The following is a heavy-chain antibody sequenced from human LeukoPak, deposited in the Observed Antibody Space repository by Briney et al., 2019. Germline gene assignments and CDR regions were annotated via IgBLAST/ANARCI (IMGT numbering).Heavy chain of an antibody. CDR1: GGSFSGYY. V-gene: IGHV4-34*01. CDR3: ARDEGSSSWYGGLDY. CDR2: INHSGST. D-gene: IGHD6-13*01. Sequence: SETLSLTCAVYGGSFSGYYWTWIRQPPGKGLEWIGEINHSGSTNYNPSLKSRVTISVDTSKNQFSLKLSSVTAADTAVYYCARDEGSSSWYGGLDYWGQGALVTVSS. J-gene: IGHJ4*02.